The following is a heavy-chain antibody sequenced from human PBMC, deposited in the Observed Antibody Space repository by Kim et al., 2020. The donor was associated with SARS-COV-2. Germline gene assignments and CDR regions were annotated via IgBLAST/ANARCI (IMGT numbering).Heavy chain of an antibody. Sequence: GGSLRLSCAASGFTFSSYGMHWVRQAPGKGLEWVAVIWYDGSNKYYADSVKGRFTISRDNSKNTLYLQMNSLRAEDTAVYYCAREEAAEYYYYYGMDVWGQGTTVTVSS. CDR1: GFTFSSYG. J-gene: IGHJ6*02. CDR2: IWYDGSNK. V-gene: IGHV3-33*01. D-gene: IGHD6-13*01. CDR3: AREEAAEYYYYYGMDV.